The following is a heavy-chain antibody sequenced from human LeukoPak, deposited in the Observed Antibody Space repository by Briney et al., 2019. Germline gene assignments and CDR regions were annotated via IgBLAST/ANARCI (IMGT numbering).Heavy chain of an antibody. Sequence: GASVKVSCKASGYTFTSYYMHWVRQAPGQGLEWMGIINPSGGSTSYAQKFQGRVTMTRDTSTSTVYMELSSLRSEDTAVYYCARDAYDYVWGSYRYSLDYWGQGTLVTVSS. D-gene: IGHD3-16*02. CDR1: GYTFTSYY. J-gene: IGHJ4*02. V-gene: IGHV1-46*01. CDR3: ARDAYDYVWGSYRYSLDY. CDR2: INPSGGST.